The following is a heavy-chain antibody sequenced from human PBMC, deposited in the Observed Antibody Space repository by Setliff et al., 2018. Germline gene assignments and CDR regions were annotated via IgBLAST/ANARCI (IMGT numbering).Heavy chain of an antibody. CDR2: ISPDGYHT. CDR3: VRDGEKMAYDGFAV. J-gene: IGHJ3*01. Sequence: KPGGSLRLSCAASGFTFDDYGMSWVRQAPGKGLEWVSSISPDGYHTYYGDSVKGRFTSSKDNAKNSLYLQMNSLSPDDTAIYYCVRDGEKMAYDGFAVWGQGTKVTVPS. CDR1: GFTFDDYG. V-gene: IGHV3-21*01.